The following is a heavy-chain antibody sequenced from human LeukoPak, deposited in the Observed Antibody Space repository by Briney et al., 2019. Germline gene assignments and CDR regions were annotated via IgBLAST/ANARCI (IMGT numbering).Heavy chain of an antibody. CDR3: ARSSGHLDL. CDR1: GGSISSSGYY. CDR2: ISYSGTT. Sequence: PSETLSLTCTVSGGSISSSGYYWGWVRQPPGGGLEWIGSISYSGTTFDNPSLKSRVTLSVDTSKNQFSLQLNSVTPEDTAVYYCARSSGHLDLWGRGTLVTVSS. J-gene: IGHJ2*01. V-gene: IGHV4-39*07.